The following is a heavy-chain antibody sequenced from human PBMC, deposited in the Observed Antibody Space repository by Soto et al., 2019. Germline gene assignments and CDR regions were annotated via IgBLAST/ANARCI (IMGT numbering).Heavy chain of an antibody. D-gene: IGHD3-22*01. V-gene: IGHV3-33*01. CDR2: IWYDGSKK. J-gene: IGHJ4*02. CDR3: ARAPFTIYDTSGYYDY. Sequence: GGSLRLSCAASGFTFSSSGMHWVRQAPGKGLEWVAIIWYDGSKKYYADSVKGRFTISRDNSKNTVYLQMNSLRAEDTAVYYCARAPFTIYDTSGYYDYWGQGTLVTVSS. CDR1: GFTFSSSG.